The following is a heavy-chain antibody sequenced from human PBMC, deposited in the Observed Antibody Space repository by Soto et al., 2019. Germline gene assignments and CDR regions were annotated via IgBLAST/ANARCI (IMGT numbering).Heavy chain of an antibody. J-gene: IGHJ3*02. V-gene: IGHV4-59*08. CDR2: IYYNGRP. Sequence: QVQLQESGPGLVKPSETLSLSCTVSGGSISSYYWSWIRQPPGKGLEWIGYIYYNGRPNYNPSLKGRVTIPVDTAKNRFSLKLSSVTAADTAVYFCARVYGIDAFDIWGQGTMVTVSS. D-gene: IGHD1-20*01. CDR1: GGSISSYY. CDR3: ARVYGIDAFDI.